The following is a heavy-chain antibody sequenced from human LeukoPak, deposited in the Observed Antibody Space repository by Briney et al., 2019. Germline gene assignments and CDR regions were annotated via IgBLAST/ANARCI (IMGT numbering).Heavy chain of an antibody. Sequence: PGGSLRLSCAASGFTVSSDYMSWVRQAPGKGLEWVSVIYSGGSTYYADSVKGRFTISRDNSKNTLYLQMNSLRAEDTAVYYCARDGVLTGYDYWGQGTLVTVSS. CDR2: IYSGGST. D-gene: IGHD7-27*01. J-gene: IGHJ4*02. V-gene: IGHV3-53*01. CDR1: GFTVSSDY. CDR3: ARDGVLTGYDY.